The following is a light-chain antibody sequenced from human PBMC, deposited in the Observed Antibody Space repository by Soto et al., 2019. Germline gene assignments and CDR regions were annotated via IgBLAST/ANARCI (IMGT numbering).Light chain of an antibody. CDR1: QSISSW. CDR2: KAS. Sequence: DIQMTQSPSTLSASVGDRVTITCRASQSISSWLAWYQQKPGKAPKLLIYKASSSESGVPSRFSGSGSGTESSLSVSRLQRGDFATYYCQQYNSYWYAFGQGTELESK. CDR3: QQYNSYWYA. J-gene: IGKJ2*01. V-gene: IGKV1-5*03.